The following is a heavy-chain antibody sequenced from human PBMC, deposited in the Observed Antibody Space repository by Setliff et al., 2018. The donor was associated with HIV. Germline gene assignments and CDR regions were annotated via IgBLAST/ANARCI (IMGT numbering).Heavy chain of an antibody. V-gene: IGHV1-46*01. J-gene: IGHJ4*02. CDR2: INPSGGST. D-gene: IGHD3-9*01. Sequence: ASVKVSCKASGYTFTSYYMHWVRQAPGQGLEWMGIINPSGGSTSYAQKFQGRVTMTRDTSTSTVYMELSSLRSDDTALYFCARGAEDLAINPPSFDYYFDYWGQGTPVTVSS. CDR3: ARGAEDLAINPPSFDYYFDY. CDR1: GYTFTSYY.